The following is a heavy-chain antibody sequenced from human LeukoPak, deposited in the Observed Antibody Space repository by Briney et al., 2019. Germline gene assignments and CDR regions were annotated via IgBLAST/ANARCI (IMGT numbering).Heavy chain of an antibody. CDR3: AKERDYDLSYFDS. CDR2: ISSSSSTI. V-gene: IGHV3-48*01. Sequence: GGSLRLSCAASGFSFSRYSMNWGRHAPGTGLEWVSYISSSSSTIYYVDSVKDQFTISRDKAKNSLYLQMNSLRAEDTDVYYCAKERDYDLSYFDSWGQGTLVTVSS. CDR1: GFSFSRYS. D-gene: IGHD3-3*01. J-gene: IGHJ4*02.